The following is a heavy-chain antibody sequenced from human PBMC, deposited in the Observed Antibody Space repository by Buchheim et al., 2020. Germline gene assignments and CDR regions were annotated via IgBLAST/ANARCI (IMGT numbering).Heavy chain of an antibody. CDR3: AKGEGSGSWGYYYGMDV. CDR2: IYHSGST. Sequence: QVQLQESGPGLVKPSGTLSLTCAVSGGSISNNNWWSWVRQPPGKGLEWIGEIYHSGSTNYHPSLKSRVTISVDKSKNQFSPKLSSVTAADTAVYYCAKGEGSGSWGYYYGMDVWGQGTT. CDR1: GGSISNNNW. D-gene: IGHD3-10*01. J-gene: IGHJ6*02. V-gene: IGHV4-4*02.